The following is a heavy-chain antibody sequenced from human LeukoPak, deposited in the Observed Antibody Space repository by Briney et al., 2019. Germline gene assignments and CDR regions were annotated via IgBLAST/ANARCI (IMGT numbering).Heavy chain of an antibody. J-gene: IGHJ4*02. CDR1: GYTFTGYY. CDR2: INPNSGGT. CDR3: ASAGPSTGYPYYYFDY. D-gene: IGHD3-9*01. Sequence: ASVKVSCKSSGYTFTGYYIHWVRQAPGQGLEWMGWINPNSGGTNYAQKFQGRVTMTRDTSISTAYMELSRLRSDDTAVYYCASAGPSTGYPYYYFDYWGQGTLVTVSS. V-gene: IGHV1-2*02.